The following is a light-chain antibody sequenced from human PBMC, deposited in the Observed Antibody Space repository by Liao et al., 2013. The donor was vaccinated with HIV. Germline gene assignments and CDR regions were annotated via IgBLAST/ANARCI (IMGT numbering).Light chain of an antibody. CDR1: ALPKQQ. Sequence: SYELTQPPSMSVSPGQTARITCSGDALPKQQVYWYQQKPGQAPVLVIYQDSKRPSGIPERFSGSNSGNTATLTISGTQAMDEAEYYCQAWDTTTVLFGGGTKLTVL. CDR3: QAWDTTTVL. J-gene: IGLJ2*01. CDR2: QDS. V-gene: IGLV3-1*01.